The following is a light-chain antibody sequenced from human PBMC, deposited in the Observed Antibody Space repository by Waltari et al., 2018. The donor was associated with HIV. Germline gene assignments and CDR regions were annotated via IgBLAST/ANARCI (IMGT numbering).Light chain of an antibody. CDR2: SNN. CDR1: SSNIGSNT. J-gene: IGLJ3*02. Sequence: QSVLTQPPSASGTPGQRVTISCSGISSNIGSNTVNWYQQLPGTAPKLLIYSNNQRPSGVPDRFSGSKSGTSASLAISGLQSEDEADYYCAAWDDNLNGWVFGGGTKLTVL. CDR3: AAWDDNLNGWV. V-gene: IGLV1-44*01.